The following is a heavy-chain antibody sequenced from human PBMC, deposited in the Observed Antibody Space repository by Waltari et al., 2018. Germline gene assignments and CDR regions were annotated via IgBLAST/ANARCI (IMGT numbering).Heavy chain of an antibody. CDR3: ARGARRTTVTTGWWYFDL. Sequence: EVQLVESGGGLVQPGGSLRLSCAASGFTYGMYWLHCVRQAPGKGLVWVSSSNSDGSSTSYADSVKGRFTISKDNAKNTVYLQMNSLRAEDTAIYYCARGARRTTVTTGWWYFDLWGRGTLVTVSS. D-gene: IGHD4-17*01. J-gene: IGHJ2*01. V-gene: IGHV3-74*01. CDR1: GFTYGMYW. CDR2: SNSDGSST.